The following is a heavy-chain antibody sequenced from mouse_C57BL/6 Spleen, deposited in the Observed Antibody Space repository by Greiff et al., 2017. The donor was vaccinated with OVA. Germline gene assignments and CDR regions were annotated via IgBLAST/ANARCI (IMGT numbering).Heavy chain of an antibody. Sequence: VQLQQSGAELVRPGASVTLSCTASGYTFTDYEMHWVKQTPVHGLEWIGAIDPATGGTAYNQKFQGKAILTADKSSSTAYMEIRSLTSEDSAVYYGTRGGSGPYYFDYWGQGTTLTVSS. D-gene: IGHD3-2*02. CDR2: IDPATGGT. J-gene: IGHJ2*01. V-gene: IGHV1-15*01. CDR1: GYTFTDYE. CDR3: TRGGSGPYYFDY.